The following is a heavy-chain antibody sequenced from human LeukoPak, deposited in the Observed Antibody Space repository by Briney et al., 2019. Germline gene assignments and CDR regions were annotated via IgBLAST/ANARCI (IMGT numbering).Heavy chain of an antibody. Sequence: GGSLRLSCAASGFTFNTYGMNWVRQAPGTGLEWVSSIIGSGDSTFYADSVKGRFTISRDNSKKTLYLQMNSLRAEDTAVYYCAKRLSGYYYFDSWGQGILVTVSS. J-gene: IGHJ4*02. CDR1: GFTFNTYG. CDR3: AKRLSGYYYFDS. CDR2: IIGSGDST. V-gene: IGHV3-23*01. D-gene: IGHD3-3*01.